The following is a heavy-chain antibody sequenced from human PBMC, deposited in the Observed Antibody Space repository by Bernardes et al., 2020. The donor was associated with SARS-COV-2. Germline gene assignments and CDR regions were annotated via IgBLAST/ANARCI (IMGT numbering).Heavy chain of an antibody. CDR2: LSTDGSTI. CDR1: GFTFSSYW. J-gene: IGHJ4*02. V-gene: IGHV3-74*01. Sequence: GGSLRLSCAASGFTFSSYWMHWVRQAPGKGLEWVTGLSTDGSTIRCADSVKGRFTISRDNAKNTVYLQMNSLRAGDTAVYFCAKVGNNWSYFDNWGQGALVTVSS. CDR3: AKVGNNWSYFDN. D-gene: IGHD3-3*01.